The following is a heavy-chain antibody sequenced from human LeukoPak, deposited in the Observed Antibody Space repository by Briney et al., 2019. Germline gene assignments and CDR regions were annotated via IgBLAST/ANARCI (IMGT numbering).Heavy chain of an antibody. CDR2: IYTSGST. CDR1: GGSISSGSYY. J-gene: IGHJ3*02. CDR3: ARASPLAYCGGDCLQGAFDI. V-gene: IGHV4-61*02. Sequence: SETLSHTCTVSGGSISSGSYYWSWIRQPAGKGLEWIGRIYTSGSTNYNPSLKSRVTISVDTSKNQFSLKLSSVTAADTAVYYCARASPLAYCGGDCLQGAFDIWGQGTMVTVSS. D-gene: IGHD2-21*02.